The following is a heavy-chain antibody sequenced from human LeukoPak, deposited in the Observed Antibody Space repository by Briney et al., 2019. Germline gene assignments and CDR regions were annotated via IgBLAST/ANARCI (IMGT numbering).Heavy chain of an antibody. J-gene: IGHJ6*03. CDR2: IHYSGST. CDR1: GGSISSGGYY. CDR3: ARGVTTRYYYYYMDV. V-gene: IGHV4-31*03. D-gene: IGHD3-22*01. Sequence: PSETLSLTCTLSGGSISSGGYYWSWIRQHPRKVLDWIGYIHYSGSTYYNPSLKSRVTISVDTSKNQFSLKLSSVTAADTAVYYCARGVTTRYYYYYMDVWGKGTTVTVSS.